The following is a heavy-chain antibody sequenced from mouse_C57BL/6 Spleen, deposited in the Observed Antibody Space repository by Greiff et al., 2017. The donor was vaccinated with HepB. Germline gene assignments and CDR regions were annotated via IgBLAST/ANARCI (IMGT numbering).Heavy chain of an antibody. CDR2: IDPSDSYT. J-gene: IGHJ1*03. CDR1: GYTFTSYW. V-gene: IGHV1-50*01. Sequence: QVQLQQPGAELVKPGASVKLSCKASGYTFTSYWMQWVKQRPGQGLEWIGEIDPSDSYTNYNQKFKGKATLTVDTSSSTAYMQLSSQTSEDSAVYYCARYDYCSSSYVGYFDVWGTGTTVTVSS. D-gene: IGHD1-1*01. CDR3: ARYDYCSSSYVGYFDV.